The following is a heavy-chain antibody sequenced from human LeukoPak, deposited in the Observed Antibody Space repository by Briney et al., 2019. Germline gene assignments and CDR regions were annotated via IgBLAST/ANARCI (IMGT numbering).Heavy chain of an antibody. CDR2: IYYSGST. V-gene: IGHV4-59*08. D-gene: IGHD3-22*01. CDR1: GGSISSYY. Sequence: SETLSLTCTVSGGSISSYYWSWLRQPPGNGLEWIGYIYYSGSTNYNPSLKSRVTISVDTSKNQFSLKLSSVTAADTAVYFCARGPYSYDSSGAFDIWGQGTMVTVSS. J-gene: IGHJ3*02. CDR3: ARGPYSYDSSGAFDI.